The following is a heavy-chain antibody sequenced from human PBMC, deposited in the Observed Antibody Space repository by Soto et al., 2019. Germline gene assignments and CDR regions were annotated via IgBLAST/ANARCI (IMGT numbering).Heavy chain of an antibody. CDR1: GFTFSSYG. CDR2: ISSGRPTI. Sequence: EVQLVESGGGLVQPGGSLRLSCAASGFTFSSYGMNWVRQAPGKGLAWVSYISSGRPTIQYADSVKGRFTISRDNGKNSLYLQMNSLRDEDTAVYYCARGGAARPDYWGQGTLVTVSS. V-gene: IGHV3-48*02. J-gene: IGHJ4*02. CDR3: ARGGAARPDY. D-gene: IGHD6-6*01.